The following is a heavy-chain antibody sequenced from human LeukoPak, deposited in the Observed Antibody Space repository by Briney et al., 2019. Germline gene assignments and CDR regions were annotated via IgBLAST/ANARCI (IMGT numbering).Heavy chain of an antibody. CDR3: ARDLRYCSGGSCKDAFDI. D-gene: IGHD2-15*01. CDR2: FDPEDGET. CDR1: GYTLTELS. J-gene: IGHJ3*02. V-gene: IGHV1-24*01. Sequence: ASVKVSCKVSGYTLTELSMHWVRQAPGKGLEWMGGFDPEDGETIYAQKFQGRVTMTEDTSTDTAYMELSSLRAEDTAVYYCARDLRYCSGGSCKDAFDIWGQGTMVTVSS.